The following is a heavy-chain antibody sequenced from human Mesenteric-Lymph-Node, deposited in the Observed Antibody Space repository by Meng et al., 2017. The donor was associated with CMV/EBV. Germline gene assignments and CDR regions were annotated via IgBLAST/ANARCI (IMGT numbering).Heavy chain of an antibody. Sequence: GESLKISCKGSGFTFTDYWIAWVRQMPGEGLEWMGVIYPRDSDARYSPSFQGQVTISADKSISTAYLQWSSLKASDTAMYYCARRSYDFWSGAAFDIWGQGTMVTVSS. CDR2: IYPRDSDA. V-gene: IGHV5-51*01. CDR1: GFTFTDYW. CDR3: ARRSYDFWSGAAFDI. J-gene: IGHJ3*02. D-gene: IGHD3-3*01.